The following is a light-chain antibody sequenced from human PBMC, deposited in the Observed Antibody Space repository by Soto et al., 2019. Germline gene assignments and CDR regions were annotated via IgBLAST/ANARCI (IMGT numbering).Light chain of an antibody. CDR1: QSISNW. J-gene: IGKJ1*01. Sequence: IQMTQSPSSLSASVGDRVTITCRASQSISNWLAWYQQKPGKAPKLLIYDASSLESGVPSRFSGSGSETEFTLTITSLQPGDFATYYCQQYKSYRTFGQGTKVDI. CDR2: DAS. V-gene: IGKV1-5*01. CDR3: QQYKSYRT.